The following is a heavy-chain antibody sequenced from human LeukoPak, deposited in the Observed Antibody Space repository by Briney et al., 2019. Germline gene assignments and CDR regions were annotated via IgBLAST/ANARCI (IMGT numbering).Heavy chain of an antibody. J-gene: IGHJ4*02. D-gene: IGHD3-3*01. CDR1: GFSFTSYG. Sequence: GGSLRLSCAASGFSFTSYGMHWVRQAPGKGLEWVALITYDGYYKYYSDSVKGRFTISSDTSKNTLYLQMNSLRTEDTALYYCAKDLPQYYDFWSGYYGGFDYWGQGTLVTVSS. V-gene: IGHV3-30*18. CDR2: ITYDGYYK. CDR3: AKDLPQYYDFWSGYYGGFDY.